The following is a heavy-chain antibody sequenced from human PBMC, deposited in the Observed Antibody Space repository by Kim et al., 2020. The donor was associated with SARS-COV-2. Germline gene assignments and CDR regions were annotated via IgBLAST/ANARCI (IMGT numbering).Heavy chain of an antibody. D-gene: IGHD3-3*01. V-gene: IGHV3-30*04. J-gene: IGHJ4*02. CDR3: ARDPTYYDFWSGYSPGGVDY. CDR2: ISYDGSNK. Sequence: GGSLRLSCAASGFTFSSYAMHWVRQAPGKGLEWVAVISYDGSNKYYADSVKGRFTISRDNSKNTLYLQMNSLRAEDTAVYYCARDPTYYDFWSGYSPGGVDYWGQGTLVTVSS. CDR1: GFTFSSYA.